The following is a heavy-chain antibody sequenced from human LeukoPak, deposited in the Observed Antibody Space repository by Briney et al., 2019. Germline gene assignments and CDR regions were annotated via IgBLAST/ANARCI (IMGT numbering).Heavy chain of an antibody. CDR3: ARDMGWQQFDQ. CDR2: INKDGGEK. V-gene: IGHV3-7*01. J-gene: IGHJ4*02. CDR1: GFTFSNYW. D-gene: IGHD5-24*01. Sequence: GGSLRLSCVASGFTFSNYWMTWVRQAPGKGLERVANINKDGGEKYYMESVKGRFTISRDNAKNSLYLQMNSLTVEDTAVYYCARDMGWQQFDQWGQGTLVTVSS.